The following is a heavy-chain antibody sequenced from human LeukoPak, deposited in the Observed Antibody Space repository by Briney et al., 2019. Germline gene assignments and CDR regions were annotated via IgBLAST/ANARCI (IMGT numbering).Heavy chain of an antibody. D-gene: IGHD3-10*01. V-gene: IGHV3-30-3*01. J-gene: IGHJ4*02. CDR1: GFTFSSYV. Sequence: PERSLRLSCAASGFTFSSYVMDWVRQAPGKGLEWVAVISKDGSNKYYADSVKGRFTISRDNSKNTLYLQMNSLRAEDMAVYYCARDGGFYFDYWGQGTLVTVSS. CDR2: ISKDGSNK. CDR3: ARDGGFYFDY.